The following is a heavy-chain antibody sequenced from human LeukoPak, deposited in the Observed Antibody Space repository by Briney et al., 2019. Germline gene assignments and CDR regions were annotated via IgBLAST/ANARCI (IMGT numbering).Heavy chain of an antibody. CDR1: GFTFSSYG. CDR3: VNSGFDP. V-gene: IGHV3-30*02. J-gene: IGHJ5*02. Sequence: GGSLRLSCAASGFTFSSYGVHWVRQAPGKGLEWVAFIHYDGTNEYYADSVKGRFTISRDNFKNTLSLQMNGLRVEDTALYYCVNSGFDPWGQGILVTVSS. D-gene: IGHD3-10*01. CDR2: IHYDGTNE.